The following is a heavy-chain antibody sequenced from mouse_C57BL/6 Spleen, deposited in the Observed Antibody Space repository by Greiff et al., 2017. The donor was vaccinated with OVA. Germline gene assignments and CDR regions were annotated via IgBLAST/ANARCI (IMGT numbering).Heavy chain of an antibody. CDR1: GFSLSTSGMG. V-gene: IGHV8-12*01. CDR3: ARIMDYTYAMDY. CDR2: IYWDDDK. D-gene: IGHD2-12*01. J-gene: IGHJ4*01. Sequence: QVTLKESGPGILQSSQTLSLTCSFSGFSLSTSGMGVSWIRQPSGKGLEWLAHIYWDDDKRYNPSLKSRLTISKDTSRNQVFLKITSVDTADTATYYCARIMDYTYAMDYWGQGTSVTVSS.